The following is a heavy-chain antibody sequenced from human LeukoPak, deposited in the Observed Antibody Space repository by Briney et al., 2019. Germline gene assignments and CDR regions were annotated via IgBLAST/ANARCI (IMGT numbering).Heavy chain of an antibody. CDR1: GGSISSYY. CDR2: IYYSGST. Sequence: PSETLSLTCTVSGGSISSYYWSWIRQPPGKGLGWIGYIYYSGSTNYNPSLKSRVTISIDTSKNQFSLKLSSVTAADTAVYYCATLYGSGDYWGQGTLVTVSS. D-gene: IGHD3-10*01. CDR3: ATLYGSGDY. J-gene: IGHJ4*02. V-gene: IGHV4-59*01.